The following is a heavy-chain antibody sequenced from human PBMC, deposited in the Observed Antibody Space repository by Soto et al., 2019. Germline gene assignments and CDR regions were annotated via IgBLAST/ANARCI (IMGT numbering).Heavy chain of an antibody. D-gene: IGHD2-2*01. J-gene: IGHJ6*02. CDR1: GGTFSSYA. CDR3: AGDPGVCSRNRRHPPPHHLLYLYGMGL. V-gene: IGHV1-69*13. CDR2: IIPIFGTA. Sequence: RASVKVSCKASGGTFSSYAISWVRQAPGQGLEWMGGIIPIFGTANYAQKFQGRVTITADETPSTAYMELSSLRSEDPAVDFWAGDPGVCSRNRRHPPPHHLLYLYGMGLWGQGTTVTVSS.